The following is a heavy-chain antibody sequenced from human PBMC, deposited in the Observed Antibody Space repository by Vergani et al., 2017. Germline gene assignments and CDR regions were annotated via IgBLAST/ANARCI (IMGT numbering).Heavy chain of an antibody. D-gene: IGHD1-26*01. J-gene: IGHJ5*02. V-gene: IGHV3-23*04. CDR2: ISAIGVIST. Sequence: EVQMVESGGGLVKPGGSLRLSCVASGFTFRNYAMMWVRQAPGKGLQWVSSISAIGVISTYYADSVKGRFTISRDNSKSTIYLQMNSLRAEDTAVYYCVKDSIVGADTWFDPWGQGTLVTVSS. CDR3: VKDSIVGADTWFDP. CDR1: GFTFRNYA.